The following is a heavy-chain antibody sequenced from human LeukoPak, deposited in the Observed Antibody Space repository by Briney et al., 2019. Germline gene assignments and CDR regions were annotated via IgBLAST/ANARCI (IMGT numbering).Heavy chain of an antibody. CDR1: GGSISRHY. Sequence: SETLSLTCTVSGGSISRHYWSWIRQPPGKGLEWIGYIYYSGSTNYNPSLKSRVTISVDTSKNQFSLKLSSVTAADTAVYYCARDMVKRVGLTGTVYNMDVWGKGTTVTVSS. J-gene: IGHJ6*03. V-gene: IGHV4-59*11. CDR3: ARDMVKRVGLTGTVYNMDV. D-gene: IGHD1-7*01. CDR2: IYYSGST.